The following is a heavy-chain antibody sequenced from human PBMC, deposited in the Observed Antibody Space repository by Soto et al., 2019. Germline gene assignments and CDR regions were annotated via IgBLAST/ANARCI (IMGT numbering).Heavy chain of an antibody. Sequence: SGPTLVKPTQTLTLTCTFSGFSLSTSGVGVGWIRQPPGKALEWLALIYWNDDKRYSPSLKGRLTITKDTSKNQVVLTMTNMDPVDTATYYCAHSPLIWFGELIYYYYGMDVWGQGTTVTVSS. D-gene: IGHD3-10*01. V-gene: IGHV2-5*01. CDR2: IYWNDDK. J-gene: IGHJ6*02. CDR3: AHSPLIWFGELIYYYYGMDV. CDR1: GFSLSTSGVG.